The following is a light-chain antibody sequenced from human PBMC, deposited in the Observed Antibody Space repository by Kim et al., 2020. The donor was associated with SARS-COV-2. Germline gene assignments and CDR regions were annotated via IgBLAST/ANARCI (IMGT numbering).Light chain of an antibody. Sequence: GQSITISSAGTSSDVGGYTYVSSYQQHPGKAPKLMFYDVTKRPSGVSNRVSGSKSGNTASLTISGLQAEDEADYYCSSYTSTSTWVFGGGTQLTVL. CDR1: SSDVGGYTY. CDR3: SSYTSTSTWV. J-gene: IGLJ3*02. V-gene: IGLV2-14*03. CDR2: DVT.